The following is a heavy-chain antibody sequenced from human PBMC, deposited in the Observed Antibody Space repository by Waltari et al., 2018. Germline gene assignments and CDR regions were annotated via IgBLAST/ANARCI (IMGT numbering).Heavy chain of an antibody. CDR3: ARGPLVIPKYYFDC. CDR1: GFTFSSYS. D-gene: IGHD1-26*01. CDR2: IGTSSSTI. Sequence: EVQLVESGGGSVELGASLRLACAASGFTFSSYSLSWVRQAPGKGLEWVSYIGTSSSTILYADSVKGRFTMSRDNAKNSLYLQMDSLRVEDTAVYYCARGPLVIPKYYFDCCGQGSLVTVSS. J-gene: IGHJ4*02. V-gene: IGHV3-48*04.